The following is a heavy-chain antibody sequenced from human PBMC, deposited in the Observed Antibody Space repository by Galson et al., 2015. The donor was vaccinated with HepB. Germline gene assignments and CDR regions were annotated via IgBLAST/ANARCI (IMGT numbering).Heavy chain of an antibody. D-gene: IGHD6-19*01. J-gene: IGHJ3*02. CDR1: GFSFRDYA. Sequence: SLRLSCAASGFSFRDYAMTWVRQAPGKGLEWVSTISGSGGDTLYADSVKGRFIISRDNSKNTLYLEMPRLRGDDTAVYSCAKDPWGYNSGWTGTFDIWGQGTLVTGAS. CDR2: ISGSGGDT. CDR3: AKDPWGYNSGWTGTFDI. V-gene: IGHV3-23*01.